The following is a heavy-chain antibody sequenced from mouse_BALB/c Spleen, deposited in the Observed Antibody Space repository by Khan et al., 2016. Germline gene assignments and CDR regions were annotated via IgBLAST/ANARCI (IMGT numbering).Heavy chain of an antibody. D-gene: IGHD2-12*01. CDR1: GFSLTGYG. CDR2: IWGDGRT. V-gene: IGHV2-6-7*01. CDR3: SSDYDGSAY. J-gene: IGHJ3*01. Sequence: QVQLKQSGPGLVAPSQSLSITCTVSGFSLTGYGVNWVRQPPGKGLEWLGKIWGDGRTDYNSVLKSRVSIIKDNSKSQVFLKMNSLQTDDTANYXCSSDYDGSAYWGQGTLVIVSA.